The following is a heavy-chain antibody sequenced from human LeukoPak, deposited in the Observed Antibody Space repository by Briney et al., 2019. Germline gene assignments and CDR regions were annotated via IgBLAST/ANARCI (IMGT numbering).Heavy chain of an antibody. D-gene: IGHD6-13*01. CDR3: AGTGSSWSYNWFDP. V-gene: IGHV4-39*07. J-gene: IGHJ5*02. CDR2: INQSGST. Sequence: PSETLSLTCTVSGGSISSSSYYRGWIHQPPGKGLEWIGEINQSGSTNYNPSLKSRVTISVDTSKNQLSLKLSSVTAADTAVYYCAGTGSSWSYNWFDPWGQGTLVTVSS. CDR1: GGSISSSSYY.